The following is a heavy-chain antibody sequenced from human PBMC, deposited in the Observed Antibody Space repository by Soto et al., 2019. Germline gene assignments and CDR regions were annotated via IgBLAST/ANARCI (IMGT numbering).Heavy chain of an antibody. Sequence: PSETLSLTCAVSGGSITSNWWSWVRQPPGKGLEWIGEIHHSESFNYNPSLRSRVTISIDKSKNQLSLKLTSVTAADTAVHYCVRNDWYRLDPWGQGTLVTVSS. V-gene: IGHV4-4*02. CDR3: VRNDWYRLDP. CDR1: GGSITSNW. CDR2: IHHSESF. J-gene: IGHJ5*02. D-gene: IGHD3-9*01.